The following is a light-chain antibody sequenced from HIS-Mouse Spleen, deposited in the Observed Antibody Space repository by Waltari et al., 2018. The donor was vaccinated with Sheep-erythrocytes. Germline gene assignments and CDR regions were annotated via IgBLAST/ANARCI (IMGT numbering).Light chain of an antibody. Sequence: QSALTQPRSVSGSPGQSVTISCTGTSSDVGGYNYVSWYQQHPGKAPKLMIYDVSKRPSGVPGSFSGSKSGNTASLTISGLQAEDEADYYCCSYAGSYTLVFGGGTKLTVL. CDR2: DVS. CDR3: CSYAGSYTLV. J-gene: IGLJ2*01. CDR1: SSDVGGYNY. V-gene: IGLV2-11*01.